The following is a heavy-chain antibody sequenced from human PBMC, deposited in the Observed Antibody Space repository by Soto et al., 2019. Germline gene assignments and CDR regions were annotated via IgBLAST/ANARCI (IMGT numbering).Heavy chain of an antibody. V-gene: IGHV3-64D*06. CDR3: VKGVSYAFDI. Sequence: GGSLRLSWSASGFTFSRYAMHWVRQAPGKGLEYVSTISSNGGSTDYADSVKGRFTISRDNSKNTLYLQMSSLRAEDTAVYYCVKGVSYAFDIWGQGTMVTVSS. D-gene: IGHD3-16*01. J-gene: IGHJ3*02. CDR1: GFTFSRYA. CDR2: ISSNGGST.